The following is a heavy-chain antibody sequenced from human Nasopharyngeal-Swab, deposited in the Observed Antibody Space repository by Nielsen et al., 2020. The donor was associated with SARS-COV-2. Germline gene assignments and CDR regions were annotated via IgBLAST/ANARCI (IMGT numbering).Heavy chain of an antibody. CDR3: ARARLRFYYYYYYMDV. D-gene: IGHD5-12*01. CDR2: IYYSGST. V-gene: IGHV4-59*01. Sequence: RQAPGKGLEWIGYIYYSGSTNYNPSLKSRVTISVDTSKNQFSLKLSSVTAADTAVYYCARARLRFYYYYYYMDVWGKGTTVTVSS. J-gene: IGHJ6*03.